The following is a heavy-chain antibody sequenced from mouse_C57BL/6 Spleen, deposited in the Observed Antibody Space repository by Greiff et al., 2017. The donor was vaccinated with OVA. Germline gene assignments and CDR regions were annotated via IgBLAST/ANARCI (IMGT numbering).Heavy chain of an antibody. Sequence: EVQVVESGGGLVKPGGSLKLSCAASGFTFSSYAMSWVRQTPEKRLEWVATISDGGSYTYYPDNVKGRFTISRDNAKNNLYLQMSHLKSEDTAMYYCARVGYGYDDWYFDVWGTGTTVTVSS. J-gene: IGHJ1*03. D-gene: IGHD2-2*01. CDR1: GFTFSSYA. CDR2: ISDGGSYT. CDR3: ARVGYGYDDWYFDV. V-gene: IGHV5-4*01.